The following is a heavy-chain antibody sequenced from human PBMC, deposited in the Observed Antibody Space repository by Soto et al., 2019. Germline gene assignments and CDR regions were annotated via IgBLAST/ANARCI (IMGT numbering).Heavy chain of an antibody. J-gene: IGHJ3*02. V-gene: IGHV1-3*01. Sequence: QVQLVQSGAEVKKSGASVKVSCKAPGYTFTNYAMHWVRQAPGQRLEWMGWINAGNGNTKYSQQFQGRVTITRDTSASTAYMELSSLRSEDTAVYYCARAAYCGSDSCSDAFDIWGQGTVVTVSS. D-gene: IGHD2-21*02. CDR2: INAGNGNT. CDR3: ARAAYCGSDSCSDAFDI. CDR1: GYTFTNYA.